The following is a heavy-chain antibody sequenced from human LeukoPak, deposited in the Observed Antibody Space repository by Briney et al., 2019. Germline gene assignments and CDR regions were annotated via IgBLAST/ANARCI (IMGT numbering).Heavy chain of an antibody. CDR1: GFTFSNYW. J-gene: IGHJ4*02. D-gene: IGHD3-22*01. CDR2: INSDGSST. CDR3: ARGADRSGYSFYFDY. V-gene: IGHV3-74*01. Sequence: PGGSLRLSCAASGFTFSNYWMHWVRHTPGKGLVWVSRINSDGSSTSYADSVKGRFSISRDKAKNTLYLQMNSLRAEDTAVYYCARGADRSGYSFYFDYWGQGTLITVSS.